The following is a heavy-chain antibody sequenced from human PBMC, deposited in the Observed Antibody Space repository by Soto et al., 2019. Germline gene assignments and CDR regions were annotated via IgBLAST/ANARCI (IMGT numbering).Heavy chain of an antibody. CDR2: IIPIFGTA. Sequence: ASVKVSCKASGGTFSSYSISWVRQAPGQGLEWMGGIIPIFGTANYAQKFQGRVTITADESTSTAYMELSSLRSEDTAVYYCARNGRFESSGYSIDYWGQGTLVTVSS. CDR1: GGTFSSYS. D-gene: IGHD3-22*01. V-gene: IGHV1-69*13. CDR3: ARNGRFESSGYSIDY. J-gene: IGHJ4*02.